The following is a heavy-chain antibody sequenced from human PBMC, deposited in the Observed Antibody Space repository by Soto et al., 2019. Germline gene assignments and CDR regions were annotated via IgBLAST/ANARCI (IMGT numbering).Heavy chain of an antibody. D-gene: IGHD3-10*01. CDR2: ISGSGGST. CDR3: AKDLTPANRGVTTRVNYFDY. J-gene: IGHJ4*02. CDR1: GFTFSSDA. V-gene: IGHV3-23*01. Sequence: PGGSLRLSCAASGFTFSSDAMSWVRQAPGKGLEWVSAISGSGGSTYYADSVKGRFTISRDNSKNTLYLQMNSLRAEDTAVYYCAKDLTPANRGVTTRVNYFDYWGQGT.